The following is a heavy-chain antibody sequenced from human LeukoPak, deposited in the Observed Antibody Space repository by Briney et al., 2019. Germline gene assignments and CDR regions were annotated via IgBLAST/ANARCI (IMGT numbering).Heavy chain of an antibody. D-gene: IGHD2-15*01. CDR3: ARGRYCSADICSGGDAFDI. J-gene: IGHJ3*02. Sequence: PSETLSLTCTVSGGSINNYCWSWIRQPAGKGLEWIGRIYTRGSTNYNPSLKSRVTMSVDTSKNQFSLKLSSVTAADTAVYHCARGRYCSADICSGGDAFDIWGQGTMVSVSS. V-gene: IGHV4-4*07. CDR1: GGSINNYC. CDR2: IYTRGST.